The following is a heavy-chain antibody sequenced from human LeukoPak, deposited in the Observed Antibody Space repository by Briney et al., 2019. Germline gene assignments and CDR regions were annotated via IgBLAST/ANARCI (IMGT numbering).Heavy chain of an antibody. CDR2: IGSSGGGI. Sequence: GRSLRLSCAASGFTFSTYTMYWVRHPPGKRLEWVSIIGSSGGGIHYADSVKGRFTISRDNSKNALYLQMNSLRVEDTAVYYCAIDPNWGTHSWGQGVLVTVSS. CDR1: GFTFSTYT. J-gene: IGHJ4*02. CDR3: AIDPNWGTHS. D-gene: IGHD7-27*01. V-gene: IGHV3-23*01.